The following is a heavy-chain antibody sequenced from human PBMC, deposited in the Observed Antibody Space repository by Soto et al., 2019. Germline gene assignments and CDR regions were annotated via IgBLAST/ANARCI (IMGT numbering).Heavy chain of an antibody. CDR2: IIPIFGTA. V-gene: IGHV1-69*01. CDR3: ARERGGGDYDPGPFDY. J-gene: IGHJ4*02. CDR1: GGTFSSYA. Sequence: QVQLVQSGAEVKKPGSSVKVSCKASGGTFSSYAISWVRQAPGQGLEWMGGIIPIFGTANYAQKFQGRVTITADESTSTADMELSSLRSEDTAVYYCARERGGGDYDPGPFDYWGQGTLVTVSS. D-gene: IGHD4-17*01.